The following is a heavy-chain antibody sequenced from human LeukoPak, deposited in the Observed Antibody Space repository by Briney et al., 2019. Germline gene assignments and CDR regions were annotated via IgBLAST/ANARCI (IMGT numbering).Heavy chain of an antibody. D-gene: IGHD3-22*01. J-gene: IGHJ5*02. CDR1: GGSISSYY. CDR3: ARVNYYDSGAYYPGWFDP. Sequence: PSETLSLTCTVSGGSISSYYWSWIRQPAGKGLEWIGRIYTSGSTNYSPSLKSRVTMSVDTSKNQFSLKLSFVTAADTAVYYCARVNYYDSGAYYPGWFDPWGQGTLVTVSS. V-gene: IGHV4-4*07. CDR2: IYTSGST.